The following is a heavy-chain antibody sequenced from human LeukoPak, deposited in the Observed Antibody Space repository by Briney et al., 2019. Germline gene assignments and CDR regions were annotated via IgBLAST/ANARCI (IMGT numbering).Heavy chain of an antibody. Sequence: ASVKVSCKASGGTFSSYAISWVRQAPGQGLEWMGGIIPIFGTANYAQKFQRRVTITADKSTSTAYMEVSRLGSEEAAVYFCACAGGGDPYYYGSGSYFYYYGMDVWGKGTTVTVSS. CDR1: GGTFSSYA. CDR2: IIPIFGTA. D-gene: IGHD3-10*01. J-gene: IGHJ6*04. CDR3: ACAGGGDPYYYGSGSYFYYYGMDV. V-gene: IGHV1-69*06.